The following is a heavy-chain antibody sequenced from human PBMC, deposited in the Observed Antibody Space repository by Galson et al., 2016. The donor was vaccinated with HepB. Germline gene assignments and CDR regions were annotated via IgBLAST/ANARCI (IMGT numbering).Heavy chain of an antibody. CDR2: ISGGTLYI. Sequence: SLRLSCAASGFSFSKYTMNWVRQAPGKGLEWVASISGGTLYIYYAESVKGRVTISRDNVQNSLSLQMNNLRGDDTARYYCARDRVSGTWDYKWYGMDVWGQGTTVTVSS. CDR3: ARDRVSGTWDYKWYGMDV. CDR1: GFSFSKYT. J-gene: IGHJ6*02. D-gene: IGHD1-20*01. V-gene: IGHV3-21*01.